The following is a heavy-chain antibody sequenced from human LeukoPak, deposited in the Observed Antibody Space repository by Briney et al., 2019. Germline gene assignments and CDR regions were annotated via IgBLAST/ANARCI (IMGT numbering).Heavy chain of an antibody. D-gene: IGHD2-2*02. CDR2: IRYDGSNK. CDR1: GFTFSSYG. J-gene: IGHJ3*02. CDR3: AKGSQYQLLYPNDAFDI. V-gene: IGHV3-30*02. Sequence: TGGSLRLSCAASGFTFSSYGMHWVRQAPGKGLEWVAFIRYDGSNKYYADSAKGRFTISRDNSKNTLYLQMNSLRAEDTAVYYCAKGSQYQLLYPNDAFDIWGQGTMVTVSS.